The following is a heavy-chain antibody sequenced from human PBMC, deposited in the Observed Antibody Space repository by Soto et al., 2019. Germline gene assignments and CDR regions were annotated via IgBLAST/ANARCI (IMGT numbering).Heavy chain of an antibody. CDR1: GYSMSDYY. Sequence: PXETLSLTFTVAGYSMSDYYWSWIRQPAGKGLDWIGRLYNSGSTKSNPSLKSRVTVSADTSKNQLSLSLRSVTAADTAIYYCARMYNSGYYRPEGDYYFYVMAVWGKGTMVTVS. V-gene: IGHV4-4*07. J-gene: IGHJ6*04. CDR3: ARMYNSGYYRPEGDYYFYVMAV. CDR2: LYNSGST. D-gene: IGHD3-22*01.